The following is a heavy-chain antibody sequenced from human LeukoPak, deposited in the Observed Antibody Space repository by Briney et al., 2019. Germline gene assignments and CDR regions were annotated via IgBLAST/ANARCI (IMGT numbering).Heavy chain of an antibody. CDR2: INPSGGST. D-gene: IGHD5-18*01. J-gene: IGHJ3*02. V-gene: IGHV1-46*01. Sequence: GESLKISCKGSGYSFTSYWIGWVRQAPGQGLEWMGIINPSGGSTSYAQKFQGRVTMTRDTSTSTVYMELSSLRSEDTAVYYCARGGYSYGYGYPFDIWGQGTMVTVSS. CDR1: GYSFTSYW. CDR3: ARGGYSYGYGYPFDI.